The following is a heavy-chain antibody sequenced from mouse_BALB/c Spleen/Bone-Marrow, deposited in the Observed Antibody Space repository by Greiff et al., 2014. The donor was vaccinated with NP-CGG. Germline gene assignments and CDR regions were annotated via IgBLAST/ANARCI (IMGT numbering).Heavy chain of an antibody. V-gene: IGHV1-80*01. Sequence: QVQLKQSGAELVRPGSSVKISCKASGYAFSSYWMNWVKQRPGQGLEWIGQIYPGDGDTNYNGMFKGKATLTADKSSSTAYMQLSSLTSEDSAVYFCARVRNWADYWGQGTTLTVSS. CDR1: GYAFSSYW. D-gene: IGHD4-1*01. CDR2: IYPGDGDT. CDR3: ARVRNWADY. J-gene: IGHJ2*01.